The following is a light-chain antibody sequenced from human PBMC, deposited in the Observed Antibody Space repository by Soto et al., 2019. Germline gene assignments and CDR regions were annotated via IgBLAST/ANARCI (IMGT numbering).Light chain of an antibody. CDR1: QSLLQSNGYNY. CDR3: MQALQTPYT. CDR2: LGS. V-gene: IGKV2-28*01. Sequence: IVMTQSPLSLPVTPGEPASISCRSSQSLLQSNGYNYLDWYLQKPWQSPQLLIYLGSNRASGVPDRFSGSGSGTDFTLKISRVEAEDVGVYYCMQALQTPYTFGQGTKLEIK. J-gene: IGKJ2*01.